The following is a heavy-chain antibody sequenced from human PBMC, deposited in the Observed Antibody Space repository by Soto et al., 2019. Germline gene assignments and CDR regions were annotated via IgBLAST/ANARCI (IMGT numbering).Heavy chain of an antibody. CDR3: TTACDPLLRNFDY. J-gene: IGHJ4*02. Sequence: GGSLRLSCAASGFTFSNAWMSWVRQAPGKGLEWVGRIKSKTDGGTTDYAAPVKGRFTISRDDSKNTLYLQMNSLKTEDTAVYYCTTACDPLLRNFDYWGQGTLVTVSS. CDR2: IKSKTDGGTT. D-gene: IGHD2-21*01. V-gene: IGHV3-15*01. CDR1: GFTFSNAW.